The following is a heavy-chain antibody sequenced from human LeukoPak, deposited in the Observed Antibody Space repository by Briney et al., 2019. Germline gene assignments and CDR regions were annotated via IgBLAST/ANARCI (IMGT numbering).Heavy chain of an antibody. D-gene: IGHD3-16*02. CDR1: GGSISSYY. CDR3: ARLRITFGGVIA. J-gene: IGHJ5*02. V-gene: IGHV4-59*08. CDR2: IYYSGST. Sequence: SETLSLTCTVSGGSISSYYWSWIRQPPGKGLEWIGYIYYSGSTNYNPSLKSRVTISVDTSKNQFSLKLSSVTAADTAVYYCARLRITFGGVIAWGQGTLVTVSS.